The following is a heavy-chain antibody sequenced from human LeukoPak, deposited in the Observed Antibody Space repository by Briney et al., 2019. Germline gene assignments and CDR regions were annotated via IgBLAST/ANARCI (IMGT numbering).Heavy chain of an antibody. D-gene: IGHD4-17*01. CDR3: ARAGSYRLTTTL. Sequence: SETLSLTCTVSGGSISPYYWIWIRQPPGKGLEWIGYISYSVSTSFNPSLKSRVTISIHTSTNQLSLALSSVTAADTAVYYCARAGSYRLTTTLWGQGTLVAVSS. CDR1: GGSISPYY. CDR2: ISYSVST. J-gene: IGHJ4*02. V-gene: IGHV4-59*01.